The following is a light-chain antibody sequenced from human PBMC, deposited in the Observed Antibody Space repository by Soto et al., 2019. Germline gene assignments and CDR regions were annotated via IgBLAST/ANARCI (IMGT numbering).Light chain of an antibody. J-gene: IGLJ3*02. Sequence: QAVVTQEPSLTVSPGGTVTLTCASSTGAVTSDYYTNWLQQKPGQAPRALIYSTDTKHSRPPARLSGSLLGGKAALTLSGVQTEGEADYFCLLMYGGAFWFGGGTKLTVL. V-gene: IGLV7-43*01. CDR3: LLMYGGAFW. CDR2: STD. CDR1: TGAVTSDYY.